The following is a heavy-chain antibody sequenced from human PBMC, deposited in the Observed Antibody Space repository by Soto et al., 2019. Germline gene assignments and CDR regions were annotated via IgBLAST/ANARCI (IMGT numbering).Heavy chain of an antibody. CDR1: GFKFSDYW. D-gene: IGHD3-16*02. V-gene: IGHV3-7*03. Sequence: DVQLVESGGGWVQPGRSLRLSCAASGFKFSDYWMSWVRQAPGKGLEWVCNIKHDTSEAHYADSVKGRFTITRDNIKNFLFLQMRDLRGDETDSYSCARDVVLFAVPYRPSRFDYWGLGALVTVSS. CDR2: IKHDTSEA. J-gene: IGHJ4*02. CDR3: ARDVVLFAVPYRPSRFDY.